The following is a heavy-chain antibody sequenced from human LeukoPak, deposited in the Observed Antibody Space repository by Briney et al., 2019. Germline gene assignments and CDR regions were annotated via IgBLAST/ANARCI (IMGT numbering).Heavy chain of an antibody. CDR2: ISSSSSYI. D-gene: IGHD6-13*01. Sequence: PGGSLRLSCAASGFTFSSYGMTWVRQAPGKGLEWVSSISSSSSYIYYADSVKGRFTISSDNAKNSLYLQMNSLRAEDTAVYYCARDVIAAADWVAFDIWGQGTMVTVSS. CDR3: ARDVIAAADWVAFDI. CDR1: GFTFSSYG. V-gene: IGHV3-21*01. J-gene: IGHJ3*02.